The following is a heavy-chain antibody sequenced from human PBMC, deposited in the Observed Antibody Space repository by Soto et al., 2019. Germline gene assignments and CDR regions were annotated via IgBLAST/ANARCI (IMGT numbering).Heavy chain of an antibody. J-gene: IGHJ2*01. CDR1: GFTVSSNY. Sequence: LRLSCAASGFTVSSNYMSWVRQAPGKGLEWVSVIYSGGSTYYADSVKGRFTISRDNSKNTLYLQMNSLRAEDTAVYYCARWVTPGTIFGVVIITSYWYFDFWGRGTLVTVSS. D-gene: IGHD3-3*01. V-gene: IGHV3-53*01. CDR3: ARWVTPGTIFGVVIITSYWYFDF. CDR2: IYSGGST.